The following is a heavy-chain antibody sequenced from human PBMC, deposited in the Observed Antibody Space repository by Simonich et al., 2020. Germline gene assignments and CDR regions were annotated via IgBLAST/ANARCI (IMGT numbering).Heavy chain of an antibody. J-gene: IGHJ3*02. CDR2: ISGSGGST. Sequence: GGGLVQPGGSLRLSCAASGFTFSSYAMSWVRQAPGKGLEWVSAISGSGGSTYYADSVKGRFTISRDNSNNTRYLQMNSLRAEDTAVYYCAKDLGERITMIVVVIDAFDIWGQGTMVTASS. D-gene: IGHD3-22*01. V-gene: IGHV3-23*01. CDR1: GFTFSSYA. CDR3: AKDLGERITMIVVVIDAFDI.